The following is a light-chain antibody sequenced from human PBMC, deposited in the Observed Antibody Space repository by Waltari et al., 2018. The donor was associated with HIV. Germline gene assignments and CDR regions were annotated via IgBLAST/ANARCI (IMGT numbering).Light chain of an antibody. CDR3: GTWDTGLSVGV. CDR1: TSNIVNNF. CDR2: DNN. Sequence: QSVLTQPPSVSAAPGQKVTISCSGSTSNIVNNFVSWYQHLPGTAPKLLIYDNNKRPSGISDLFSGSKSGTSATLDIIGLQTGDEADYYCGTWDTGLSVGVFGGGTKLTVL. V-gene: IGLV1-51*01. J-gene: IGLJ2*01.